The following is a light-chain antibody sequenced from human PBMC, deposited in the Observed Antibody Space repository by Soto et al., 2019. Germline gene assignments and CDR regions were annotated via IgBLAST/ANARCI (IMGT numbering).Light chain of an antibody. J-gene: IGKJ4*01. CDR3: QRTYNAPPLT. CDR1: QNIGYH. V-gene: IGKV1-27*01. CDR2: AAS. Sequence: DIQMTPSASSLSASVGDRVSITCRASQNIGYHLNWYQQKAGKAPKLLIYAASNLQSGVPSRFSGSGSGTDFTLTISSLQPEDVATYYGQRTYNAPPLTCGGGTKVDIK.